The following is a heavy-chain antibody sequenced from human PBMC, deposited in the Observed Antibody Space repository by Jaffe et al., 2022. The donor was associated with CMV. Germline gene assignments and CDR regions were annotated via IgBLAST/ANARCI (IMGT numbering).Heavy chain of an antibody. CDR2: IYPGDSDT. V-gene: IGHV5-51*01. CDR3: ALHGSGSNIPFDY. Sequence: EVQLVQSGAEVKKPGESLHISCKASGYTFTNYWIGWVRQMPGKGLEWMGIIYPGDSDTRYSPSFQGQVTISADKSISTAYLHLRSLRASDTAMYYCALHGSGSNIPFDYWGQGTLVTVSS. CDR1: GYTFTNYW. J-gene: IGHJ4*02. D-gene: IGHD3-10*01.